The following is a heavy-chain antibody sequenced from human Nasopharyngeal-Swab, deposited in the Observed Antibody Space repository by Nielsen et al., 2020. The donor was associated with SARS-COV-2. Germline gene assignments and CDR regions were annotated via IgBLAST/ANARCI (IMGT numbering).Heavy chain of an antibody. Sequence: GSSLNISCAASGFTFSSYDMHWVRQATGKGLEWVSAIGTAGDTYYPGSVKGRFTISRENAKNSLYLQMNSLRAGDTAVYYCARDQGYSYGFGSAFDIWGQGTMVTVSS. CDR1: GFTFSSYD. J-gene: IGHJ3*02. CDR3: ARDQGYSYGFGSAFDI. V-gene: IGHV3-13*01. D-gene: IGHD5-18*01. CDR2: IGTAGDT.